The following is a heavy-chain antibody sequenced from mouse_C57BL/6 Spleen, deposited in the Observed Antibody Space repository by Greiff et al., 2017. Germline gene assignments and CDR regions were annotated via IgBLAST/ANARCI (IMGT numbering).Heavy chain of an antibody. D-gene: IGHD1-1*01. Sequence: VQLQQSGPELVKPGASVKISCKASGYAFSSSWMNWVKQRPGKGLEWIGRIYPGDGDTNYNGKFKGKATLTADKSSSTAYMQLSSLTSEDSAVYFGADYYGSSYGDYDMDYWGQGTSVTVSS. CDR1: GYAFSSSW. V-gene: IGHV1-82*01. J-gene: IGHJ4*01. CDR3: ADYYGSSYGDYDMDY. CDR2: IYPGDGDT.